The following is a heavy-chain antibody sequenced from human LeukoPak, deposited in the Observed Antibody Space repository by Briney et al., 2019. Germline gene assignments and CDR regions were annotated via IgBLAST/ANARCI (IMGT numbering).Heavy chain of an antibody. CDR1: GFTVSSNY. J-gene: IGHJ4*02. Sequence: SGGSLRLSCAASGFTVSSNYMSWVRQAPGKGLEWVSVIYSGGSTYYADSVKGRFTISRDNSKNTLYLQMNSLRAEDTAVYYCAKDGVAAAPDYWGQGTLVTVSS. CDR3: AKDGVAAAPDY. D-gene: IGHD6-13*01. CDR2: IYSGGST. V-gene: IGHV3-53*01.